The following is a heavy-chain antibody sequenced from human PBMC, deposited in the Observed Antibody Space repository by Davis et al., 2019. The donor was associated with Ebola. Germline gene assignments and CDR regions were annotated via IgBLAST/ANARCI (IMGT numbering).Heavy chain of an antibody. J-gene: IGHJ4*02. V-gene: IGHV3-21*01. CDR2: ISVSSGYI. CDR1: GFIFSSYT. CDR3: AKGRDCTNGICYSDY. Sequence: GESLKISCAVSGFIFSSYTMNWVRQAPGKGLEWVSSISVSSGYIYYKDSVKGRFTISRDNAKNSLYLQMNSLSAEDTAVYYCAKGRDCTNGICYSDYWGQGTLVTVSS. D-gene: IGHD2-8*01.